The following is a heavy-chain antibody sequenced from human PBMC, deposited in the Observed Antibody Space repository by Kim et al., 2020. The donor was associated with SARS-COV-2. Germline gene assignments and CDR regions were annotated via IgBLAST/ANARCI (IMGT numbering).Heavy chain of an antibody. Sequence: SVKVSCKASGGTFSSYAISWVRQAPGQGLEWMGGIIPIFGTANYAQKFQGRVTITADESTSTAYMELSSLRSEDTAVYYCARVRGVNKGPEYYFDYWGQGTLVTVSS. D-gene: IGHD3-10*01. J-gene: IGHJ4*02. CDR1: GGTFSSYA. V-gene: IGHV1-69*13. CDR3: ARVRGVNKGPEYYFDY. CDR2: IIPIFGTA.